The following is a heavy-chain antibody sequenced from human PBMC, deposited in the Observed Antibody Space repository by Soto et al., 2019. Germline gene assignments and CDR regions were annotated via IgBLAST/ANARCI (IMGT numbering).Heavy chain of an antibody. Sequence: QVQLVESGGGVVQPGRSLRRSCAASGFTFSSYAMHWVRQAPGKGLEWVAVISYDGSNKYYADSVKGRFTISRDNSKNTLYLQMNSLRAEDTAVYYCARDGGSHFDYWGQGTLVTVSS. J-gene: IGHJ4*02. V-gene: IGHV3-30-3*01. CDR3: ARDGGSHFDY. D-gene: IGHD3-10*01. CDR1: GFTFSSYA. CDR2: ISYDGSNK.